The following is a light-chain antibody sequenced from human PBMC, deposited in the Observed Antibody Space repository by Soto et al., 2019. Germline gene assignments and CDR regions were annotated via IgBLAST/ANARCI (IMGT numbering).Light chain of an antibody. CDR2: RAS. CDR3: QQYYSTPPT. Sequence: DIVMTQSPDSLAVSLGERATINCKSSQSVLYSSNNKNYLAWYQQKPGQPPKLLIYRASTRESGVPDRFSGSGSGTDFTLTISSLQAEDVAVYYCQQYYSTPPTFGGGTTGDI. CDR1: QSVLYSSNNKNY. J-gene: IGKJ4*01. V-gene: IGKV4-1*01.